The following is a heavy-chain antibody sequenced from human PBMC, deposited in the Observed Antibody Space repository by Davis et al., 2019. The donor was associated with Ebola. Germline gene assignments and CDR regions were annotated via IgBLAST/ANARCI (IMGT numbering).Heavy chain of an antibody. J-gene: IGHJ6*04. CDR2: ISYDGSNK. CDR3: AKGHGSTFLEWLLFSDV. CDR1: GFTFSSYG. V-gene: IGHV3-30*18. D-gene: IGHD3-3*02. Sequence: PGGSLRLSCAASGFTFSSYGMHWVRQAPGKGLEWVAVISYDGSNKYYADSVKGRFTISRDNSKNTLYPQMNSLRAEDTAVYYCAKGHGSTFLEWLLFSDVWGKGTTVTVSS.